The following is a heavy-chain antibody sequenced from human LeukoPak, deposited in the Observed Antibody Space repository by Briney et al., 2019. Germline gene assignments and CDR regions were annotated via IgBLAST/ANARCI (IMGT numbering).Heavy chain of an antibody. J-gene: IGHJ4*02. CDR1: GGSISSYY. CDR3: ARADSSSWYDYTSYYFDY. V-gene: IGHV4-59*08. D-gene: IGHD6-13*01. CDR2: IYYSGST. Sequence: PSETLSLTCTVSGGSISSYYWSWIRQPPGKGLEWIGYIYYSGSTNYNPSLESRVTISVDTSKNQFSLKLSSVTAADTAVYYCARADSSSWYDYTSYYFDYWGQGTLVTVSS.